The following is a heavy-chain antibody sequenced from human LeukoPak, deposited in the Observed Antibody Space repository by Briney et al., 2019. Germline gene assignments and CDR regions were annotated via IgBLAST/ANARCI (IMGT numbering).Heavy chain of an antibody. CDR3: AKSEGRWFDP. V-gene: IGHV4-39*01. CDR1: GGSINSSSYY. CDR2: IYYSGSIYYSGST. Sequence: PSETLSLTCTVSGGSINSSSYYWGWIRQPPGKGLEWIGSIYYSGSIYYSGSTYQNPSLKSRVTISVDTSKNQCSLRLSSVSAADTAVYYCAKSEGRWFDPWGEGTLVTVLS. J-gene: IGHJ5*02.